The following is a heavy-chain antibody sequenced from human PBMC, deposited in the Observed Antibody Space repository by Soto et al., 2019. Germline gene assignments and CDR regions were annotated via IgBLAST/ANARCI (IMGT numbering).Heavy chain of an antibody. V-gene: IGHV1-69*13. CDR1: GDTDTNYV. Sequence: SVKVSCKASGDTDTNYVISWVRQAPGQGLEWMGGIFPKFGTTYSAQKLQDRLTITADESTSTVYMQLSSPRLDDTAVYYCEAEMTFGKLSVVWGQGTTVTVSS. D-gene: IGHD3-16*02. CDR2: IFPKFGTT. CDR3: EAEMTFGKLSVV. J-gene: IGHJ6*02.